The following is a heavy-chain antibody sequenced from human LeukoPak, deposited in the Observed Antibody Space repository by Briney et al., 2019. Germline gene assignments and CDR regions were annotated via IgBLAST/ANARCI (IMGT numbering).Heavy chain of an antibody. CDR1: GYTFSDYG. D-gene: IGHD3-10*01. CDR3: TRDYSGDY. J-gene: IGHJ4*02. CDR2: ITVYNDDT. V-gene: IGHV1-18*01. Sequence: GSSVKVSCKANGYTFSDYGINWVRQAPGQGLEWMGWITVYNDDTNYGQKFQGRVTMTTDTSTSTAYMELRRLRSDDTAVYYCTRDYSGDYWGQGTLVTVSS.